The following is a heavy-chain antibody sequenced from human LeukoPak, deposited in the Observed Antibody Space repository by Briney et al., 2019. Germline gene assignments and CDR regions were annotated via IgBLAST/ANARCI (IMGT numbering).Heavy chain of an antibody. CDR1: GFNFGTYW. Sequence: PGGSLRLSCAASGFNFGTYWMNWVRQAPGKGLEWVANIKEDGSQTHYVDSVKGRFIISRDNAKNSLYLQMNSLRAEDTAVYYCAKLWFGENKGDDAFDIWGQGTMVTVSS. V-gene: IGHV3-7*01. D-gene: IGHD3-10*01. CDR2: IKEDGSQT. CDR3: AKLWFGENKGDDAFDI. J-gene: IGHJ3*02.